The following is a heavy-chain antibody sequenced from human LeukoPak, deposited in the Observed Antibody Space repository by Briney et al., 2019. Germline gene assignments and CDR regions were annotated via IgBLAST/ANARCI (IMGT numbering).Heavy chain of an antibody. CDR1: GFTFSTYA. Sequence: GGSLRLSCVGSGFTFSTYAMTWVRQAPGKGLEWVSSISGSGGTTYYADSVKGRLTISRDNPKNTLHLQMNSLRAEDTAVYYCAKDPTRGRFLEWTNWFDPWGQGTLVTVSS. V-gene: IGHV3-23*01. CDR3: AKDPTRGRFLEWTNWFDP. D-gene: IGHD3-3*01. CDR2: ISGSGGTT. J-gene: IGHJ5*02.